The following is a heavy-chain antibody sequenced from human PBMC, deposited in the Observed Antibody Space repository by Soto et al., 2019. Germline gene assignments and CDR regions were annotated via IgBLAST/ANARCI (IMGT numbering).Heavy chain of an antibody. D-gene: IGHD2-2*01. V-gene: IGHV4-34*01. CDR3: ARGRDYCSSTSCYRLYYYYYYMDV. J-gene: IGHJ6*03. CDR1: GGSFSGYY. Sequence: SETLSLTCAVYGGSFSGYYWSWIRQPPGKGLEWIGEINHSGSTNYNPSLKSRVTISVDTSKNQFSLKLSSVTAADTAVYYCARGRDYCSSTSCYRLYYYYYYMDVWGKGTTVTVAS. CDR2: INHSGST.